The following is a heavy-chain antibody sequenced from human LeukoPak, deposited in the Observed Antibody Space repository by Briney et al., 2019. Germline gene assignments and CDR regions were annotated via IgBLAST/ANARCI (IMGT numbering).Heavy chain of an antibody. CDR1: GGTFSSYA. J-gene: IGHJ6*03. CDR3: ARGYSYGPGDYYYMDV. D-gene: IGHD5-18*01. CDR2: IIPIFGTA. V-gene: IGHV1-69*13. Sequence: ASVKVSCKASGGTFSSYAISWVRQAPGQGLEWMGGIIPIFGTANYAQEFQGRVTITADESTSTAYMELSSLRSEDTAVYYCARGYSYGPGDYYYMDVRGKGTTVTVSS.